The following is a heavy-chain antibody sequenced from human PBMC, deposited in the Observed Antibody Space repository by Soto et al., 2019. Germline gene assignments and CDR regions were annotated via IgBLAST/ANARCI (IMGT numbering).Heavy chain of an antibody. D-gene: IGHD6-13*01. Sequence: QVQLQQWGAGRLKPSETLSLTCAVYGGSFSGYYWGWIRQPPGKGLEWIGEINHSGSTNYNPSLKSRVTISVDTSKNQFSLKLSSVTAADTAVYYCARLYSSSWYSDYWGQGTLVTVSS. CDR3: ARLYSSSWYSDY. J-gene: IGHJ4*02. CDR2: INHSGST. CDR1: GGSFSGYY. V-gene: IGHV4-34*01.